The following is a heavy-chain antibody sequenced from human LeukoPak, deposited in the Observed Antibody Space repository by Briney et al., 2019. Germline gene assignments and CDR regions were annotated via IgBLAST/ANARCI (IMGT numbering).Heavy chain of an antibody. J-gene: IGHJ3*02. Sequence: GGSLRLSCAASGFTFSIYAIHWVRQAPGKGLEWVAFIRYEGSNKYYADSVKGRFPISRDNSKNTLYLQMNSLRAEDTAMYYCAKAERGAFDIWGQGTMVIVSS. CDR2: IRYEGSNK. D-gene: IGHD1-1*01. CDR3: AKAERGAFDI. V-gene: IGHV3-30*02. CDR1: GFTFSIYA.